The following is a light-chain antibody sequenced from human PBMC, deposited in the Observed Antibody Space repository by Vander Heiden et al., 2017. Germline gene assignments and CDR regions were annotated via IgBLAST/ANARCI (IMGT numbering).Light chain of an antibody. J-gene: IGKJ4*01. CDR3: QQYYSAPLT. CDR2: WAS. CDR1: QSILYHSDNENY. V-gene: IGKV4-1*01. Sequence: DIVMTQSPDSLSVSLGERATIQCKSSQSILYHSDNENYLAWYQQKPGQPPKLLIHWASAREPGVPDRFSGSGSGADFTLTISNLQAEDVAVYFCQQYYSAPLTFGGGTKVEIK.